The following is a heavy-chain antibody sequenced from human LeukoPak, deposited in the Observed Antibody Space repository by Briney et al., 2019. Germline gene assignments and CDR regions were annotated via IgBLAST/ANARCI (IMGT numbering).Heavy chain of an antibody. V-gene: IGHV4-34*01. CDR2: INHSGST. D-gene: IGHD6-13*01. J-gene: IGHJ4*02. CDR3: ARSGYSSSWYGKFDY. CDR1: GGSFSGYY. Sequence: SETLSLTCAVYGGSFSGYYWSWIRQPPGKGLEWIGEINHSGSTNYNPSLKSRVTISVDTSKNQFSLKLSSVTAADTAVYYCARSGYSSSWYGKFDYWGQGTLVTVSS.